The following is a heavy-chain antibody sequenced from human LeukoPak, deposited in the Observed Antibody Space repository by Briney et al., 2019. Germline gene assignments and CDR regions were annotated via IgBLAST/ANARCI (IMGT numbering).Heavy chain of an antibody. V-gene: IGHV4-59*01. D-gene: IGHD6-13*01. J-gene: IGHJ6*02. CDR2: IYYGGST. CDR1: GGSISSYY. CDR3: ARDRRIAAAGNYYYYGMDV. Sequence: SETLSLTCTVSGGSISSYYWSWIRQPPGKGLEWIGYIYYGGSTNYNPSLKSRVTISVDTSKNQFSLKLSSVTAADTAVYYCARDRRIAAAGNYYYYGMDVWGQGTTVTVSS.